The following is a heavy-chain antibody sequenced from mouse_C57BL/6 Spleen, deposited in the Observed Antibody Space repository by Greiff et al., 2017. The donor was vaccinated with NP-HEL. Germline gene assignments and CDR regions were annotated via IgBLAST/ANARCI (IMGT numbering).Heavy chain of an antibody. CDR1: GYTFTDYN. CDR3: ASGSSYPFAY. J-gene: IGHJ3*01. CDR2: INPNNGGT. Sequence: VQLQQSGPELVKPGASVKMSCKASGYTFTDYNMHWVKQSHGTSLEWIGYINPNNGGTSYNQKFKGKATLTVNKSSSPAYLELRSLTSGESAVYYCASGSSYPFAYGGQGTLVTVSA. D-gene: IGHD1-1*01. V-gene: IGHV1-22*01.